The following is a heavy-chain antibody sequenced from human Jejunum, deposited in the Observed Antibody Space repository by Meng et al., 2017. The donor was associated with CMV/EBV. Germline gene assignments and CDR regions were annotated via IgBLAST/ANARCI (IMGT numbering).Heavy chain of an antibody. CDR3: ARQRKYAAGGTGEFDP. CDR2: IDHTGSA. J-gene: IGHJ5*02. D-gene: IGHD6-13*01. V-gene: IGHV4-34*01. CDR1: GGSFSCFY. Sequence: QVRVQPWGRGLLKPSDTLSLTCAVYGGSFSCFYWSWIRQPPGKGLEWIAEIDHTGSANYNPSLKSRVTISVDTSKNQFSLELNSVTAADTALYYCARQRKYAAGGTGEFDPWGQGTLVTVSS.